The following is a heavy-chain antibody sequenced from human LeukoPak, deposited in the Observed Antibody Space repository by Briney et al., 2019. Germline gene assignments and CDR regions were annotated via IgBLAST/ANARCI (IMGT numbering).Heavy chain of an antibody. CDR3: ARLRESRQLLWDAFDI. Sequence: GGSLRLSCAASGFTFSNYAMHWVRQTPGKGLEWVAVISYDGSDKYYADSVKGRSTISRDNSNNTLYLRMNSLKADDTAVYYCARLRESRQLLWDAFDIWGQGTMVTVSS. CDR2: ISYDGSDK. V-gene: IGHV3-30*03. CDR1: GFTFSNYA. D-gene: IGHD2-2*01. J-gene: IGHJ3*02.